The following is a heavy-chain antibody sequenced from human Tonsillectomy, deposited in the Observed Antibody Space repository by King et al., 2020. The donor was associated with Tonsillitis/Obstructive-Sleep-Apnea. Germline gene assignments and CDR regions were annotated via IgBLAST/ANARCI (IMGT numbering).Heavy chain of an antibody. Sequence: TLKESGPALVKPIQTLTLTCTFSGFSLSTSGMCVSWIRQPPGKALEWLARIDWEDDKYYSPSLKTRLTISKDTSKNQVVLTMTNMDPVDTATYYCARSIPYYYGSGPYDAFDIWGQGTMVTVSS. J-gene: IGHJ3*02. V-gene: IGHV2-70*11. CDR3: ARSIPYYYGSGPYDAFDI. CDR2: IDWEDDK. D-gene: IGHD3-10*01. CDR1: GFSLSTSGMC.